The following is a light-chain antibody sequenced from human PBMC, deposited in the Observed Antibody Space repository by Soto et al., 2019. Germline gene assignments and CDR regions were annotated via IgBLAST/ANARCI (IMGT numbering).Light chain of an antibody. CDR3: QHHNSYSQT. Sequence: DIQMTQSPPTLSASVGDRVTITCRASQSIRHYLAWYQQMPGKAPKLLIYGASTLQSGVPSRFSGSGSGTEFTLTISSLRPDDFGTYFCQHHNSYSQTFGQGTKVDI. CDR1: QSIRHY. J-gene: IGKJ1*01. V-gene: IGKV1-5*01. CDR2: GAS.